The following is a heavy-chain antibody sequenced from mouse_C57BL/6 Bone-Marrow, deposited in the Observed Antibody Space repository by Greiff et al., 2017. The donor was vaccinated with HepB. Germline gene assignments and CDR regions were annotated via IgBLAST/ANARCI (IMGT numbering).Heavy chain of an antibody. V-gene: IGHV14-1*01. CDR3: TKTVVAPSYWYFDV. Sequence: VQLQQSGAELVRPGASVKLSCTASGFNIKDYYMHWVKQRPEQGLEWIGRIDPEDGDTEYAPKFQGKATMTADTSSNTAYLPLSSLTSEDTAVYYCTKTVVAPSYWYFDVWGTGTTVTVSS. J-gene: IGHJ1*03. D-gene: IGHD1-1*01. CDR2: IDPEDGDT. CDR1: GFNIKDYY.